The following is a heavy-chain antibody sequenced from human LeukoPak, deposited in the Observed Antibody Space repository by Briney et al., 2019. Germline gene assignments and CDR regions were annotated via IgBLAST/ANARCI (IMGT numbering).Heavy chain of an antibody. J-gene: IGHJ4*02. V-gene: IGHV3-48*01. D-gene: IGHD3-10*01. CDR3: ARGSVWKGEYYFDY. CDR2: ISSSSSTI. Sequence: GGSLRLSCAASGFTFSSYSMNWVRQAPGKGLEWFSYISSSSSTIYYADSVKGRFTISRDNAKNSLYLQMNSLRAEDTAVYYCARGSVWKGEYYFDYWGQGTLVTVSS. CDR1: GFTFSSYS.